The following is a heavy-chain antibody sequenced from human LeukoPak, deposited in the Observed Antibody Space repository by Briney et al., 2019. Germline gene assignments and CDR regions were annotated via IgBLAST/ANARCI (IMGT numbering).Heavy chain of an antibody. CDR1: GFTFSSYA. Sequence: GGSLRPSCAASGFTFSSYAMHWVRQAPGKGLEYVSAISSNGGSTYYANSVKGRFTISRDNSKNTLYLQMGSLRAEDMAVYYCARGHRLRLGELSSLDYWGQGTLVTVSS. J-gene: IGHJ4*02. V-gene: IGHV3-64*01. CDR2: ISSNGGST. CDR3: ARGHRLRLGELSSLDY. D-gene: IGHD3-16*02.